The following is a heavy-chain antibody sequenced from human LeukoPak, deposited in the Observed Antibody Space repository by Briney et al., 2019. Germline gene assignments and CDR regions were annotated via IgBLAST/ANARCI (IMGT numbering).Heavy chain of an antibody. CDR2: ISAYNGNT. Sequence: ASVKVSCKASGYTFTSYGISWVRQAPGQGLEWMGWISAYNGNTNYAQKLQGRVTMTTDTSTSTAYMGLRSLRSDDTAVYYCARAPYIAYYDSSGYCDYWGQGTLVTVSS. V-gene: IGHV1-18*01. J-gene: IGHJ4*02. CDR3: ARAPYIAYYDSSGYCDY. CDR1: GYTFTSYG. D-gene: IGHD3-22*01.